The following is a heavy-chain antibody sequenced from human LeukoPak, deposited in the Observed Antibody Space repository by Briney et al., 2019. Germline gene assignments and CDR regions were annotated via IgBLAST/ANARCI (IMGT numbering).Heavy chain of an antibody. V-gene: IGHV3-23*01. CDR2: ISGSGGST. CDR1: GFTFSSYA. J-gene: IGHJ4*02. Sequence: GGSLRLSRAASGFTFSSYAMSWVRQAPGKGLEWVSAISGSGGSTYYADSVKGRFTISRDDLKNTLYLEMNSLRAEDTAVYYCAKGSSSSCYGCLEYWGQGTLVTVSS. CDR3: AKGSSSSCYGCLEY. D-gene: IGHD2-2*01.